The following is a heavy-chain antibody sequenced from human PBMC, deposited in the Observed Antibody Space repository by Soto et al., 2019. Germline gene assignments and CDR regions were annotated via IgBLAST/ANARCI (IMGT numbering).Heavy chain of an antibody. CDR1: GYTFTSYD. CDR2: INPNSGNT. Sequence: ASVKVSCKASGYTFTSYDLNWVRQATGQGLEWMGWINPNSGNTGYAQNFQGRVTRTRNTAISTAYMELSILSSEETAVYYCASQVLLRYSDWSRGEHYGMDVRCQRISVTVSS. CDR3: ASQVLLRYSDWSRGEHYGMDV. D-gene: IGHD3-9*01. V-gene: IGHV1-8*01. J-gene: IGHJ6*02.